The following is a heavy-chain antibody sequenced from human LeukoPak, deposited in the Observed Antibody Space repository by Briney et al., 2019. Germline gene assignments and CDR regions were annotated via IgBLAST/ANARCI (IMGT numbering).Heavy chain of an antibody. CDR1: GFTFSSYE. J-gene: IGHJ4*02. V-gene: IGHV3-48*03. CDR3: ARDNYDFWSGPFDC. Sequence: GGSLRLSCAASGFTFSSYEMNWVRQAPGKGLEWVSYISSSGSTIYYADSVKGRFTISRDNAKNSLYLQMNSLRAEDTAVYYCARDNYDFWSGPFDCWGQGTLVTVSS. CDR2: ISSSGSTI. D-gene: IGHD3-3*01.